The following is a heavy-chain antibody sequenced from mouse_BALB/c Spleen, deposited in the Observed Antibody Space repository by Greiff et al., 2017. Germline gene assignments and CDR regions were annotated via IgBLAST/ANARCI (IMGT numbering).Heavy chain of an antibody. D-gene: IGHD1-1*01. CDR1: GFTFSSYA. CDR3: ARDRGSSSYYYAMDY. V-gene: IGHV5-9-4*01. Sequence: EVKLMESGGGLVKPGGSLKLSCAASGFTFSSYAMSWVRQSPEKRLEWVAEISSGGSYTYYPDTVTGRFTISRDNAKNTLYLEMSSLRSEDTAMYYCARDRGSSSYYYAMDYWGQGTSVTVSS. J-gene: IGHJ4*01. CDR2: ISSGGSYT.